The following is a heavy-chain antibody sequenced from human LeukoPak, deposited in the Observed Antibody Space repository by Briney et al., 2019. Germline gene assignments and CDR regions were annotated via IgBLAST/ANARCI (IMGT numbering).Heavy chain of an antibody. Sequence: GASVKVSCKASGYTFISYDLNWVRQATGQGLEWMGWMNPNSGETGYAKKFQGRVTMTKSTSISAAYMELSSLRSEDTAVYYCARALRKVTSSYYYGVDVWGQGTTVTVSS. CDR3: ARALRKVTSSYYYGVDV. V-gene: IGHV1-8*01. CDR2: MNPNSGET. CDR1: GYTFISYD. J-gene: IGHJ6*02. D-gene: IGHD4-17*01.